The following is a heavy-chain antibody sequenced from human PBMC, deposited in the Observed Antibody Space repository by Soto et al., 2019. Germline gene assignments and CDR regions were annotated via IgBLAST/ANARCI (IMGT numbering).Heavy chain of an antibody. Sequence: QVQLVESGGGVVQPGGSLRLSCAASGFTFSSFGMHWVRQAPGKGLERVAVVWYDGSNRCHADSVKGRFTISRDNSKNTLYRQMTRLRAEDTVVYYCARANVGATAIDYWGQGTLVTVSS. CDR2: VWYDGSNR. V-gene: IGHV3-33*01. CDR3: ARANVGATAIDY. J-gene: IGHJ4*02. D-gene: IGHD1-26*01. CDR1: GFTFSSFG.